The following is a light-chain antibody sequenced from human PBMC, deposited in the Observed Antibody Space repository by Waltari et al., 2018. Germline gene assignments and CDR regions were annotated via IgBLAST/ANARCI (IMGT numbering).Light chain of an antibody. CDR2: EAT. CDR3: CSYTGSSNSYG. CDR1: STDLARHNL. J-gene: IGLJ1*01. Sequence: QSALSQPASVSGSPGQSLPIPCTGASTDLARHNLVAWYPHHPNRAPKLIIYEATKRPSGISHRFSGAKSGATTSLRISGLQADDEADYYCCSYTGSSNSYGCGGGTKVTVL. V-gene: IGLV2-23*01.